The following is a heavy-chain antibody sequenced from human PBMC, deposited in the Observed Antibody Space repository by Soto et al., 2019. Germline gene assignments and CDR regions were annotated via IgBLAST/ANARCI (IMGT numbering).Heavy chain of an antibody. CDR1: GITLISSA. D-gene: IGHD6-19*01. Sequence: SVKVSCKASGITLISSAVQWVRQARGQRLEGVGWIAVGSGHTNHAQKFQKRVTTSRDMSTSTAYMELSSLRSEETAVYYRAASLGWTSGQNWFDPWGQGTLVTVSS. CDR3: AASLGWTSGQNWFDP. V-gene: IGHV1-58*01. CDR2: IAVGSGHT. J-gene: IGHJ5*02.